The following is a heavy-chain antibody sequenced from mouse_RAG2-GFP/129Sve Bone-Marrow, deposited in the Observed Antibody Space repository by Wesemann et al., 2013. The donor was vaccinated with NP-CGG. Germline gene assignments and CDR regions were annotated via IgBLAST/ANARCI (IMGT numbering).Heavy chain of an antibody. D-gene: IGHD4-1*01. CDR3: AREWDGYFTYFDY. V-gene: IGHV1-14*01. Sequence: GLEWIGYINPYNDGTKYNEKFKGKATLTSDKSSSTAYMELSSLTSEDSAVYYCAREWDGYFTYFDYVGPRHHSHSLL. J-gene: IGHJ2*01. CDR2: INPYNDGT.